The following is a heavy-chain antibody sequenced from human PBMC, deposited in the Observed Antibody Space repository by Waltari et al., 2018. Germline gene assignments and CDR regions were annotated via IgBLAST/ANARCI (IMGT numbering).Heavy chain of an antibody. Sequence: QVHLQQWGAGLLKPSETLSLTCSVAGASFSSYYWGWVRHVPGKGLEWIGQIRHPGNTNYNPSLQSRVAISIDTSRNQFSLRVFSVTAADTGLYFCTRGGNYDFWSHSPFVDPWGQGTQVSVSS. CDR2: IRHPGNT. CDR1: GASFSSYY. D-gene: IGHD3-3*01. J-gene: IGHJ5*02. CDR3: TRGGNYDFWSHSPFVDP. V-gene: IGHV4-34*01.